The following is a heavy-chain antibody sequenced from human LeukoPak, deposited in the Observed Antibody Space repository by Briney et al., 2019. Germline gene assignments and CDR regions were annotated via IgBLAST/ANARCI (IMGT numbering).Heavy chain of an antibody. CDR1: GFTFSSYA. Sequence: GGSLRLSCAASGFTFSSYAMHWVRQAPGKGLEWVAVISYDGNIKYYADSVKGRFTISRDNSKNTLYLQMNSLRAEDTTMYYCARGGLAGHRDGYSDHWGQGTLVTVSS. V-gene: IGHV3-30-3*01. J-gene: IGHJ4*02. CDR3: ARGGLAGHRDGYSDH. CDR2: ISYDGNIK. D-gene: IGHD5-24*01.